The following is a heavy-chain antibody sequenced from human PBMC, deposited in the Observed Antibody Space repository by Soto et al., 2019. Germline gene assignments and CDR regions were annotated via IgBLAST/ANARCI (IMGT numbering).Heavy chain of an antibody. CDR3: ARRGSSSSFFYDS. V-gene: IGHV5-10-1*01. CDR2: IDPSDSYI. CDR1: GYSFTSSW. Sequence: GESLKISCQGSGYSFTSSWISWVRQMPGEGLEWMGRIDPSDSYINYSPSFQGRVTISADKSISTAYLQWSSLKASDTAMYYYARRGSSSSFFYDSWGQGTLVTVSS. D-gene: IGHD6-6*01. J-gene: IGHJ4*02.